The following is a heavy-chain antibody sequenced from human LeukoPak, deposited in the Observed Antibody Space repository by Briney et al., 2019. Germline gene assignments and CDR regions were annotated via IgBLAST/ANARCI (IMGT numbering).Heavy chain of an antibody. V-gene: IGHV3-30*02. Sequence: GGSLRLSCAASGFTFSSYSMNWVRQAPGKGLEWVAFIRYDGSNKYYADSVKGRFTISRDNSKNTLYLQMNSLRAEDTAVYYCAKTWAYYYDSSGYRPIVYWGQGTLVTVSS. CDR3: AKTWAYYYDSSGYRPIVY. J-gene: IGHJ4*02. CDR1: GFTFSSYS. CDR2: IRYDGSNK. D-gene: IGHD3-22*01.